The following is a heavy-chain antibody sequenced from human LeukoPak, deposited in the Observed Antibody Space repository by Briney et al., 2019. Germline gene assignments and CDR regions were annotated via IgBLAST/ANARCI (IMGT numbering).Heavy chain of an antibody. CDR1: GGTFSSYA. J-gene: IGHJ5*02. D-gene: IGHD3-3*01. V-gene: IGHV1-69*05. Sequence: GASVKVSCKASGGTFSSYAISWVRQAPGQGLEWMGGIIPIFGTANYAQKFQGRVTITTDESTSTAYMELSSLRSEDTAVYYCARVFYDFWSGPYTYNWFDPWGQGTLVTVSS. CDR2: IIPIFGTA. CDR3: ARVFYDFWSGPYTYNWFDP.